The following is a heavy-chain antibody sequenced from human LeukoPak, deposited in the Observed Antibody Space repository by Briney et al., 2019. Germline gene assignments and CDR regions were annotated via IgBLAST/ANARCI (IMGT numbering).Heavy chain of an antibody. CDR1: GYTFSSYD. J-gene: IGHJ4*02. Sequence: GASVKVSCKASGYTFSSYDINWVRQATGQGLEWLGWMNPNSGNTGCAQKFQGRVTMTRNTSISTAYMELSSLRSEATAVYYCARAVAGTLDYWGQGTLVTVSS. CDR3: ARAVAGTLDY. CDR2: MNPNSGNT. D-gene: IGHD6-19*01. V-gene: IGHV1-8*01.